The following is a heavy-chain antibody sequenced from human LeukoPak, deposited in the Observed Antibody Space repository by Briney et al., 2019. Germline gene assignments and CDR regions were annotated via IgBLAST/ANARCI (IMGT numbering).Heavy chain of an antibody. V-gene: IGHV4-39*07. D-gene: IGHD6-13*01. Sequence: SETLSLTCTVSGGSISSSSYYWGWIRQPPGKGLEWIGSIYYSGSTYYNPSLKSRVTISVDTSKNQFSLKLSSVTAADTAVYYCARDGSSSWSGDYYYYYMDVWGKGTTVTVSS. CDR2: IYYSGST. CDR3: ARDGSSSWSGDYYYYYMDV. J-gene: IGHJ6*03. CDR1: GGSISSSSYY.